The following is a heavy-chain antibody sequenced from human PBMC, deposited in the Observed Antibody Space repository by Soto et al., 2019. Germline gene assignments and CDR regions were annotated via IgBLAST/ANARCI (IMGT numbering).Heavy chain of an antibody. CDR1: GFTLSNVW. Sequence: VGSLRLSCAASGFTLSNVWMTWVRRAPGKGREWVGRIKSEIEGGTTDYAAPVKGRFTISRDDSRNTLYLQMNSLKTEDTAVYYCATDAPAGFDTWGQGTQVTVSS. V-gene: IGHV3-15*01. J-gene: IGHJ4*02. CDR3: ATDAPAGFDT. CDR2: IKSEIEGGTT.